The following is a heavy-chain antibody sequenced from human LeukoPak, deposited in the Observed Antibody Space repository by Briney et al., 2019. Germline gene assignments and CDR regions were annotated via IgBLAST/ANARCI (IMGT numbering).Heavy chain of an antibody. J-gene: IGHJ6*03. V-gene: IGHV1-2*02. CDR2: INPNSGGT. CDR3: ARDFGSEVRYYYYMDV. D-gene: IGHD3-3*01. CDR1: GYTFTGYY. Sequence: GASVKVSCKASGYTFTGYYMHWVRQAPGQGLEWMGWINPNSGGTNYAQKFQGRVTMTRDTSISTAYMELSRLRSDDTAVYYCARDFGSEVRYYYYMDVWGKGTTVTISS.